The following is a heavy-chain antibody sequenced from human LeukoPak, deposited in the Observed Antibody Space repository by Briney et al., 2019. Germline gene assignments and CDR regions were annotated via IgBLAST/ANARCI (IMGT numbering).Heavy chain of an antibody. Sequence: PGGSLRLSCAASESIVSGNYMTWVRQAPVKGLEWLSVIYTGGGTYYADSVKGRFTISRDTSKTTVYLQMNSLRGDDTAIYYCAHYDLWSGHALDIWGQGTMVTVSS. V-gene: IGHV3-66*01. CDR1: ESIVSGNY. J-gene: IGHJ3*02. CDR2: IYTGGGT. D-gene: IGHD3-3*01. CDR3: AHYDLWSGHALDI.